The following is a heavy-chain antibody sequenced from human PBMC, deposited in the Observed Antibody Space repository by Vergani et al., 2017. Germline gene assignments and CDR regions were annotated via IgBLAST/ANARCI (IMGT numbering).Heavy chain of an antibody. J-gene: IGHJ4*02. CDR3: AKESAAVAGSPKTRFDY. CDR2: ISGSGGST. D-gene: IGHD6-19*01. CDR1: GFPFSSYA. V-gene: IGHV3-23*01. Sequence: EVQLLESGGGLVQPGGSLRLSCAASGFPFSSYAMSWVRQAPGKGLEWVSAISGSGGSTDYADSVKGRFTISRDKSKNTLYLQMNSLRAEDTAVYYCAKESAAVAGSPKTRFDYWGQGTLVTVSS.